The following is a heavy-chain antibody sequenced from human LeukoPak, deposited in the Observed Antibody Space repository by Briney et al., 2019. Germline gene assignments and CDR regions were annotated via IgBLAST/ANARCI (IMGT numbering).Heavy chain of an antibody. CDR2: ISAYNGNT. Sequence: ASVKVSCKASGYTFTSYGISWVRQAPGQGLEWMGWISAYNGNTNYAQKLQGRVTMTTDTSTSTAYMELRSLRSDDTAVYYCVRGFRSDTSGRKFDCWGQGTLVTVSS. J-gene: IGHJ4*02. CDR1: GYTFTSYG. CDR3: VRGFRSDTSGRKFDC. V-gene: IGHV1-18*01. D-gene: IGHD2-2*01.